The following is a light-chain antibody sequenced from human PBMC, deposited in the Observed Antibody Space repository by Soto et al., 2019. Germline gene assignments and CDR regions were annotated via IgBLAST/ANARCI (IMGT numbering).Light chain of an antibody. CDR1: QSVSSYY. J-gene: IGKJ3*01. Sequence: VLTQSPGTLSLSPGERATLSCRASQSVSSYYFAWYQQRPGQAPRLLIFGASYRATGIADRVSGSGCGTGFTLTISRLEPEDDAVDYCQQYCNSPPTFTFGPGTKVDSK. CDR3: QQYCNSPPTFT. CDR2: GAS. V-gene: IGKV3-20*01.